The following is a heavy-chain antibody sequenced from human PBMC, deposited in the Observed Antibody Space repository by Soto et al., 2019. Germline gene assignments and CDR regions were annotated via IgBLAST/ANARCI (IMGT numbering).Heavy chain of an antibody. CDR2: IYYRGST. J-gene: IGHJ6*03. CDR3: AKTSYDFWSGSPYYYMDV. D-gene: IGHD3-3*01. Sequence: PSETLSLTCTVSGGSISSYYCSWIRKPPGKGLEWIGYIYYRGSTNYNPSLKSRVTISVDTSKNQFSLKLSSVTAADTAVYYCAKTSYDFWSGSPYYYMDVWGKGTTVT. CDR1: GGSISSYY. V-gene: IGHV4-59*08.